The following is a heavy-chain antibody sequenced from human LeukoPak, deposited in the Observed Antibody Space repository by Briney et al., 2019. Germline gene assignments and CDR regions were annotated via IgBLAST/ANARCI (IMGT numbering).Heavy chain of an antibody. V-gene: IGHV4-59*01. CDR3: ARAHSYYDILTGYTSMYYFDY. D-gene: IGHD3-9*01. CDR2: IYYSGST. J-gene: IGHJ4*02. CDR1: GGSFSGYY. Sequence: SETLSLTCAVYGGSFSGYYWSWIRQPPGKGLEWIGYIYYSGSTNYNPSLKSRVTISVDTSKNQFSLKLSSVTAADTAVYYCARAHSYYDILTGYTSMYYFDYWGQGTLVTVSS.